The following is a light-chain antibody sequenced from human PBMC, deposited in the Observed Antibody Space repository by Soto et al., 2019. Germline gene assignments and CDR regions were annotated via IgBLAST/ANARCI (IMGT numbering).Light chain of an antibody. CDR3: QRYGSSGT. J-gene: IGKJ1*01. CDR1: QSASSSS. CDR2: GAS. V-gene: IGKV3-20*01. Sequence: EIVWTQSPGTLSLSPGERATLSCRASQSASSSSLAWYQQQPGQAPSLLIYGASSRATGIPDRFSGTGSGTDFTLTIRRLEPEDFAVDYCQRYGSSGTFGQGTKVDIK.